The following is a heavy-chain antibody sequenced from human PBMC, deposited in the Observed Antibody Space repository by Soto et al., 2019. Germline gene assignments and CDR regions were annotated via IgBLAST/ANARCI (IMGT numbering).Heavy chain of an antibody. V-gene: IGHV4-4*07. Sequence: QVQLQESGPGLVKPSETLSLTCTVSGGSISSYYWSWIRQPAGKGLEWIGRIYTSGSTNYNPSLKSRVTSSVDTSQNQFSLKLSSVTAADTAVDYGARGAGPGWRYYWFDPWGQGTLVTVSS. CDR3: ARGAGPGWRYYWFDP. CDR1: GGSISSYY. CDR2: IYTSGST. J-gene: IGHJ5*02. D-gene: IGHD3-3*01.